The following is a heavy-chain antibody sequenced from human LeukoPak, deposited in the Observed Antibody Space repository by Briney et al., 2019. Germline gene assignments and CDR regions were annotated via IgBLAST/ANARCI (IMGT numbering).Heavy chain of an antibody. J-gene: IGHJ4*02. V-gene: IGHV3-23*01. CDR3: TKVSAATLYY. Sequence: GGSLRLSCAASGFTFSSFAMSWVRQAPGKGLEWVSTISGSGGSTYFTDSVKGRFTISRDNSKNTLYLQMNSLRAEDTAVYYCTKVSAATLYYWGQGTLVTVSS. D-gene: IGHD2-15*01. CDR2: ISGSGGST. CDR1: GFTFSSFA.